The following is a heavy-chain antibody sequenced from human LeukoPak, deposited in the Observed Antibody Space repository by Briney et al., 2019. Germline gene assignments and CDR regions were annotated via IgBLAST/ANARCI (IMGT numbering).Heavy chain of an antibody. Sequence: PGGSLRLSCAASGFTFSSYWMNWVRQAPGKGLEWVANIKQDGSEKYYVDSVKGRFTISRDNAKNSLYLQMNSLRAVDTAVYYCARERRGYCSSTSCYGVDGFDPWGQGTLVTVSS. D-gene: IGHD2-2*01. CDR2: IKQDGSEK. CDR3: ARERRGYCSSTSCYGVDGFDP. V-gene: IGHV3-7*01. CDR1: GFTFSSYW. J-gene: IGHJ5*02.